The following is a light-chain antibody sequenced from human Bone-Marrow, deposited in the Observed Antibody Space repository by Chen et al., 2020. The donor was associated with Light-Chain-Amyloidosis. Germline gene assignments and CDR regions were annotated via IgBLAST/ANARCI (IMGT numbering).Light chain of an antibody. CDR2: SDN. CDR1: TSNIGTYT. Sequence: QSVLTQPPSTSGTPGQRVTISCSGSTSNIGTYTVNWYRQVPGTAPRLLIQSDNQRPSGVPDGCSGSKSGTSASRASSWLQSEDGADYYWAAWDDSLNGVVFGGGTKLTVL. J-gene: IGLJ2*01. V-gene: IGLV1-44*01. CDR3: AAWDDSLNGVV.